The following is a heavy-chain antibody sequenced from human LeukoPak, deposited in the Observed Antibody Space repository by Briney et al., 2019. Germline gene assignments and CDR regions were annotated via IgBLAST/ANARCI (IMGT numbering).Heavy chain of an antibody. CDR2: ISAYNGNT. V-gene: IGHV1-18*01. D-gene: IGHD2-2*01. J-gene: IGHJ6*03. Sequence: ASVKVSCKASGYTFTSYGISWVRQAPGQGLEWMGWISAYNGNTNYAQKLQGRVTMTTDTSTSTAYMELRSLRSDDTAVYYCARDWGCSSTSCSVEGIYYYYMDVWGKGTTVTISS. CDR1: GYTFTSYG. CDR3: ARDWGCSSTSCSVEGIYYYYMDV.